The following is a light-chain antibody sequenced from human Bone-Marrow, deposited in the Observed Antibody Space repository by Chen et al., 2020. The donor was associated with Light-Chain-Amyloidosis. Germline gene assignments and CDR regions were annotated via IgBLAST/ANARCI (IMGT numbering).Light chain of an antibody. J-gene: IGLJ1*01. V-gene: IGLV2-14*01. Sequence: QSALTPPASVSGSPGQSITISCTGTSSDVGGDNHVSWYQQHPDKAPKLMNYEVTHRPSWVPDRFSGSKSDNTASLTISGLQTEDEADYFCSSYTIASTLVFGSGTRVTVL. CDR1: SSDVGGDNH. CDR2: EVT. CDR3: SSYTIASTLV.